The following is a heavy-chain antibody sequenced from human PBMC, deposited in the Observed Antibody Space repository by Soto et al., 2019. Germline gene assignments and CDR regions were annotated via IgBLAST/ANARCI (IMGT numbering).Heavy chain of an antibody. V-gene: IGHV3-23*01. CDR3: AKDLVSGDGLWLMDE. CDR2: IYGSGGGI. J-gene: IGHJ4*02. Sequence: EVQLLESGGGLVQPGGSLRLSCTASGFTFSDYAMTWVRQAPGKGLDCVSGIYGSGGGIQYADSVKGRFTISRDNYRNTLYLQMNSLRDEDTAVYYCAKDLVSGDGLWLMDEWGQGTLVTVSP. D-gene: IGHD2-21*02. CDR1: GFTFSDYA.